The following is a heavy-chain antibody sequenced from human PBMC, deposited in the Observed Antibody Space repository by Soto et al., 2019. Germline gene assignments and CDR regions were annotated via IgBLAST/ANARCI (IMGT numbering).Heavy chain of an antibody. J-gene: IGHJ4*02. CDR2: ISSTGTYV. CDR1: GFTFSAYN. D-gene: IGHD3-10*01. V-gene: IGHV3-21*01. Sequence: LRLSCAGSGFTFSAYNIYWVRQAPEKRLEWVSSISSTGTYVHYAASLKGRFTISRDNANSSVFLQKDHLSAEDTAVYYCARRLCFGELSLGFWGQGTLVTVSS. CDR3: ARRLCFGELSLGF.